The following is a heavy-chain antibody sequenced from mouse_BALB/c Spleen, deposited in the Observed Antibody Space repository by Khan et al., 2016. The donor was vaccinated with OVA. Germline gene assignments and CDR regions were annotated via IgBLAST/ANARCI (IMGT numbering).Heavy chain of an antibody. CDR2: IYPGTGNT. D-gene: IGHD2-1*01. V-gene: IGHV1-76*01. CDR1: GYIFTSYW. Sequence: QVQLKQSGAELVRPGASVKLSCKTSGYIFTSYWIHWVKQRSGQGLEWIARIYPGTGNTNYNEKFKGKAIVTADKSSSTVYMQLSSLKSEDSAVYFCARYYGNYFAYWGQGTTLTVSS. J-gene: IGHJ2*01. CDR3: ARYYGNYFAY.